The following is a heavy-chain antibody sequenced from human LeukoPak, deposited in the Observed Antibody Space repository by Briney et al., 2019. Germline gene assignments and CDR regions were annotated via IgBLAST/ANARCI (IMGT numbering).Heavy chain of an antibody. CDR1: GFTFSSYS. Sequence: GGSLRLSCAASGFTFSSYSMNWVRQAPGKGLEWVSSISSSSSYIYYADSVKGRFTISRDNAKNSLYLQMNSLRAEDTAVYYCASWTLVGATPFDYWGQGTLVTVSS. D-gene: IGHD1-26*01. J-gene: IGHJ4*02. CDR3: ASWTLVGATPFDY. CDR2: ISSSSSYI. V-gene: IGHV3-21*01.